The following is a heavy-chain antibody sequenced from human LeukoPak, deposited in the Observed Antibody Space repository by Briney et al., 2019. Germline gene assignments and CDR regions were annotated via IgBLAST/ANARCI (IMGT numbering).Heavy chain of an antibody. Sequence: GGSLRLSCAASGLTFSSYFMNWVRQAPGKGLEWVSYISSSSSTIYYAGSVKGRFTISRDNAKNSLYLQMNSLRAEDTAVYYCARQSYDFWSGYSHWGQGTLVTVSS. J-gene: IGHJ4*02. CDR2: ISSSSSTI. V-gene: IGHV3-48*01. CDR3: ARQSYDFWSGYSH. CDR1: GLTFSSYF. D-gene: IGHD3-3*01.